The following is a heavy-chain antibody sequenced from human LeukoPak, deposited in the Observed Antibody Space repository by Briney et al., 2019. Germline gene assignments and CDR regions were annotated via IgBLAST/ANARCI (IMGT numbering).Heavy chain of an antibody. V-gene: IGHV3-30*02. CDR1: GFTFSSYE. Sequence: GGSLRLSCVASGFTFSSYEMNWVRQAPGKGLEWVAFIRYDVSTKDYADSVKGRFTISRDNSKNTLYLQMNSLRAEDTAVYYCAKSRGGLRESDYWGQGTLVTVSS. D-gene: IGHD3-10*01. CDR2: IRYDVSTK. J-gene: IGHJ4*02. CDR3: AKSRGGLRESDY.